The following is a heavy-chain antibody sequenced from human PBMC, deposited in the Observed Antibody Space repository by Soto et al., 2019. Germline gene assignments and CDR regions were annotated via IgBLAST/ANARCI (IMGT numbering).Heavy chain of an antibody. V-gene: IGHV3-15*01. D-gene: IGHD3-16*02. CDR1: GFTFSNGW. CDR3: TADSYDYVWGSYRYRSPTFDY. J-gene: IGHJ4*02. Sequence: GSLRLSCAAFGFTFSNGWVGWGRQAPGEGLGWGWRIKSKTDGGTTDYAAPVKGRFTISRDDSKNTLYLQMNSLKTEDTAVYYCTADSYDYVWGSYRYRSPTFDYWGQGTLVTVSS. CDR2: IKSKTDGGTT.